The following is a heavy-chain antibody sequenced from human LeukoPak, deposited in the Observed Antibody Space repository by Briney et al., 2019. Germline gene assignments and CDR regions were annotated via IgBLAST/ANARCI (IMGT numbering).Heavy chain of an antibody. CDR1: GFTFSSHS. D-gene: IGHD6-19*01. CDR2: ISSNGGST. J-gene: IGHJ4*01. V-gene: IGHV3-64*01. CDR3: ARRGSGWEFDQ. Sequence: GGSLRLSCAASGFTFSSHSMHWVRQAPGKGLGYVSGISSNGGSTYYAKSVKGRFTISRDNSKNTLDLQMGSLRVDDMAVYYCARRGSGWEFDQWGHGTLVTVSS.